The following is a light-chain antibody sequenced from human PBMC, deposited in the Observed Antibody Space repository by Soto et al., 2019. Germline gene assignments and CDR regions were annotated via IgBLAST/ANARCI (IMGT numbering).Light chain of an antibody. V-gene: IGLV2-14*01. CDR1: SNDVGGYNY. CDR3: SSYTAVSTVV. Sequence: QSALTQPASVSGSPGQSITISCTGTSNDVGGYNYVSWYQQHPGKAPQLIIYEVSNRPSGVSHRFSGSKSGDTASLTISGLQAEDGADYYCSSYTAVSTVVFGGGTKLTVL. CDR2: EVS. J-gene: IGLJ3*02.